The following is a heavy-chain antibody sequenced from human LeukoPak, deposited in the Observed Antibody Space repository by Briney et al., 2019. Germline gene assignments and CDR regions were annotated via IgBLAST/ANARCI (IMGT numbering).Heavy chain of an antibody. V-gene: IGHV3-23*01. CDR1: GFTFSSYA. Sequence: GGSLRLSCAASGFTFSSYAMSWVRQAPGKGLEWVSAISGSGGGTYYADSVKGRFTISRDNSKNTLYLQMNSLRAEDTAVYYCAKDLPGSGSYFYYYYYGMDVWGQGTTVTVSS. D-gene: IGHD3-10*01. CDR3: AKDLPGSGSYFYYYYYGMDV. J-gene: IGHJ6*02. CDR2: ISGSGGGT.